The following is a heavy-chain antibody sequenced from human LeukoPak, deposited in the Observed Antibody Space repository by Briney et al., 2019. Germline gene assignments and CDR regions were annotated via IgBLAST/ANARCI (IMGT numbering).Heavy chain of an antibody. Sequence: SETLSLTCAVYGGSFSGYYWSWIRQPPGKGLEWIGEINHSGSTNYNPSLKSRVTISVDTSKNQFSLKLSSVTAADTAVYYCARHRRYDYVWGSYRSGYYFDYWGQGTLVTASS. CDR3: ARHRRYDYVWGSYRSGYYFDY. V-gene: IGHV4-34*01. J-gene: IGHJ4*02. CDR2: INHSGST. CDR1: GGSFSGYY. D-gene: IGHD3-16*02.